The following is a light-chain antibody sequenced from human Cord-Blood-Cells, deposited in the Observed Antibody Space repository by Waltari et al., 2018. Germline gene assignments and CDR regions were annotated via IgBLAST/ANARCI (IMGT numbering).Light chain of an antibody. Sequence: SYELTQPPSVSVSPGQTARTTCSGDALPKQYAYWYQQRPDRAPVLVTYKDSESPSGIPGRFSGSSSGTTVTLTISGVQAEDEADYYCQSADSSGTYVVFGGGTKLTVL. V-gene: IGLV3-25*03. CDR3: QSADSSGTYVV. J-gene: IGLJ2*01. CDR2: KDS. CDR1: ALPKQY.